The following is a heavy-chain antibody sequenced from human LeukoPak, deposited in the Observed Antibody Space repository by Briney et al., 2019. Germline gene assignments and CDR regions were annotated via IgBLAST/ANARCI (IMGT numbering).Heavy chain of an antibody. CDR3: AKDGGLWVSAHWGDS. D-gene: IGHD7-27*01. CDR1: GFTFSSYT. V-gene: IGHV3-23*01. CDR2: ITTGDGNT. Sequence: GVSLRLSCTASGFTFSSYTMTWVRQAPGKGRKWVSTITTGDGNTYYTDPVKGRFTVSRDDSKNTLYLQINSLRAEDTAVYYCAKDGGLWVSAHWGDSWGRGTLVTVSS. J-gene: IGHJ4*02.